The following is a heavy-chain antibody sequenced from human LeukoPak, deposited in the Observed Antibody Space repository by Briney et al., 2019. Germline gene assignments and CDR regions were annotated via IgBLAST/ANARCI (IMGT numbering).Heavy chain of an antibody. J-gene: IGHJ6*02. CDR2: IYYSGST. D-gene: IGHD3-10*01. V-gene: IGHV4-39*01. CDR3: ANTMYYYGMDV. CDR1: GGSISSSNYY. Sequence: SSETLSLTCTVSGGSISSSNYYWGWIRQPPGKGLEWIGSIYYSGSTYDNPSLKSRVTISVDTSKNRFSLKLSSVTAADTAVYYCANTMYYYGMDVWGQGTTVTVSS.